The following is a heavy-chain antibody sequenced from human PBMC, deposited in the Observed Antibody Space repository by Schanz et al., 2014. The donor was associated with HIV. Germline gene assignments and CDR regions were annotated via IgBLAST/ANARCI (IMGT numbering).Heavy chain of an antibody. CDR3: ARGALYYYDSTGYYHLDY. CDR1: GYPFTSYA. V-gene: IGHV1-18*01. J-gene: IGHJ4*02. D-gene: IGHD3-22*01. CDR2: INPYNGNT. Sequence: QIQLVQSGAEMKKPGASVKVSCKTSGYPFTSYAISWLRQAPGQGPEWMGWINPYNGNTNYAQKLQGRVTMTTDTSTSTAYMELRSLRSDDTAVYYCARGALYYYDSTGYYHLDYWGQGTLVTVSS.